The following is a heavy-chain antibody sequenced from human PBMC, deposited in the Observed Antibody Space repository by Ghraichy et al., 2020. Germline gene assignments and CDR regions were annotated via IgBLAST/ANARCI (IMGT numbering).Heavy chain of an antibody. CDR3: ARLNLVVPAPFFDY. D-gene: IGHD2-2*01. V-gene: IGHV4-34*01. CDR1: GGSFSGYY. CDR2: INHSGST. J-gene: IGHJ4*02. Sequence: SQTLSLTCAVYGGSFSGYYWSWIRQPPGKGLEWIGEINHSGSTNYNPSLKSRVTISVDTSKNQFSLKLSSVTAADTAVYYCARLNLVVPAPFFDYWGQGTLVTVSS.